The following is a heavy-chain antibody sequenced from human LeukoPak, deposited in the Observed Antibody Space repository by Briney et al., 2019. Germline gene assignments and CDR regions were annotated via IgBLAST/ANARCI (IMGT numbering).Heavy chain of an antibody. V-gene: IGHV4-38-2*01. CDR1: GYSISSGYS. CDR3: ARREDYMDV. CDR2: IYHTGTT. J-gene: IGHJ6*03. Sequence: PSETLSLTCDVSGYSISSGYSWGWIRQPPGKGLGWIGSIYHTGTTYYNPSLKSRLTISVDTSKNQFSLKMTSVTAADMAVYYCARREDYMDVWGKGTAVTVSS.